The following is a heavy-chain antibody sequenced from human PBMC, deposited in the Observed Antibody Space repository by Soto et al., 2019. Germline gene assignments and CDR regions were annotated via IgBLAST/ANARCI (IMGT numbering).Heavy chain of an antibody. CDR2: IRSKAYGGTT. J-gene: IGHJ6*02. D-gene: IGHD3-9*01. Sequence: HPGGSLRLSCTASGFTFGDYAMSWFRQAPGKGLEWVGFIRSKAYGGTTEYAASVKGRFTISRDDSKSIAYLQMNSLKTEDTAVYYCTSQYVDIWTPLESYYYGMDVWGQGTTVTVSS. CDR1: GFTFGDYA. V-gene: IGHV3-49*03. CDR3: TSQYVDIWTPLESYYYGMDV.